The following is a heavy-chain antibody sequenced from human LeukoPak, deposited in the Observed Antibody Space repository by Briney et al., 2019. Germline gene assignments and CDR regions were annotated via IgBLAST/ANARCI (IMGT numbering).Heavy chain of an antibody. CDR2: ISDSGGST. Sequence: GGSLRLSCAASGSTFSSYAVRWVRQAPGKGLEWVSDISDSGGSTYYADSVEGRFTISRDNSKNTLYLQMNSLRAEDTAVYYCAKVIAGGWTGDYLDLWGQGPRVSVS. J-gene: IGHJ4*02. V-gene: IGHV3-23*01. CDR1: GSTFSSYA. D-gene: IGHD3/OR15-3a*01. CDR3: AKVIAGGWTGDYLDL.